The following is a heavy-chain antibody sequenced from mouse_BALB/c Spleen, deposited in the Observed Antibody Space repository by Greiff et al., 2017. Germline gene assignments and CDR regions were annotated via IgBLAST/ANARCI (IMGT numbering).Heavy chain of an antibody. V-gene: IGHV7-3*02. CDR2: IRNKANGYTT. D-gene: IGHD1-1*01. J-gene: IGHJ4*01. CDR1: GFTFTDYY. CDR3: ARDNGSSVDYYAMDY. Sequence: EVHLVESGGGLVQPGGSLRLSCATSGFTFTDYYMSWVRQPPGKALEWLGFIRNKANGYTTEYSASVKGRFTISRDNSQSILYLQMNTLRAEDSATYYCARDNGSSVDYYAMDYWGQGTSVTVSS.